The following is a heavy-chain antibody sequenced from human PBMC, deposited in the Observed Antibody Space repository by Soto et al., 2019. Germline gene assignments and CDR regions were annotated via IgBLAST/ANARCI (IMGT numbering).Heavy chain of an antibody. CDR1: GFTVSSNY. V-gene: IGHV3-53*05. CDR3: ARIPSGIQGYLFDD. Sequence: GGSLRLSCAASGFTVSSNYMSWVRQAPGKGLEWVSVIYSGGSTYYADSVKGRFTISRDNSKNTLYLQMNSLRAEDTAVYYCARIPSGIQGYLFDDWGKGTLVTV. J-gene: IGHJ4*02. D-gene: IGHD3-3*01. CDR2: IYSGGST.